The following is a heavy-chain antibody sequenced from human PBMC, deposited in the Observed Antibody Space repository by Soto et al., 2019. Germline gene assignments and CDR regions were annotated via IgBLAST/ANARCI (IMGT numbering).Heavy chain of an antibody. Sequence: GSLRLSCAASGFTFSSYGMHWVRQAPGKGLEWVAVISYDGSNKYYADSVKGRFTISRDNSKNTLYLQMNSLGAEDTAVYYCARDGIGGTVFRGYLDYWGRGTVVTVSS. D-gene: IGHD1-7*01. J-gene: IGHJ4*02. CDR3: ARDGIGGTVFRGYLDY. V-gene: IGHV3-30*03. CDR2: ISYDGSNK. CDR1: GFTFSSYG.